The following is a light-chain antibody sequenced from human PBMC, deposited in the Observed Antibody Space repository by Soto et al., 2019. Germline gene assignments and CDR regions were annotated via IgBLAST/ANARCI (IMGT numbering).Light chain of an antibody. CDR2: GAS. CDR3: QQFGAYPLT. J-gene: IGKJ4*01. CDR1: QSVSSHY. Sequence: EIVLTQSPGTLPLSPWERATLCCRASQSVSSHYLAWYQQKPGQAPRLLIYGASTRATGIPDRFSGGGSGTDFTLTISSLEPEDFAVYYCQQFGAYPLTFGGGTKVDIK. V-gene: IGKV3-20*01.